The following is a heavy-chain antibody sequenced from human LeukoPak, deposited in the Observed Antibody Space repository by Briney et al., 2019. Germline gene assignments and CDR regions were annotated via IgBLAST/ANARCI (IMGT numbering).Heavy chain of an antibody. CDR1: GGSISSSSYY. CDR2: IYYSGST. V-gene: IGHV4-39*07. CDR3: ARDLNDDILTGYGY. D-gene: IGHD3-9*01. Sequence: SETLSLTCTVSGGSISSSSYYWGWTRQPPGKGLEWIGSIYYSGSTYYNPSLKSRVTISVDTSKNQFSLKLSSVTAADTAVYYCARDLNDDILTGYGYWGQGTLVTVSS. J-gene: IGHJ4*02.